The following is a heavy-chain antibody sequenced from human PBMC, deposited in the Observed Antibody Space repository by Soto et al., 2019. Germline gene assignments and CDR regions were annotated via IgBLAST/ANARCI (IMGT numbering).Heavy chain of an antibody. Sequence: QVQLVQSGAEVKKPGSSVKVSCKASGGTFSSYAISWVRQASGQGLEWMGGIIPIFGTANYAQKFQGSVTITADESTSTAYMELSSLRSDDTAVYYCARGGGSSEEYYFDSWGQGTLVTVSS. V-gene: IGHV1-69*01. J-gene: IGHJ4*02. D-gene: IGHD2-15*01. CDR1: GGTFSSYA. CDR3: ARGGGSSEEYYFDS. CDR2: IIPIFGTA.